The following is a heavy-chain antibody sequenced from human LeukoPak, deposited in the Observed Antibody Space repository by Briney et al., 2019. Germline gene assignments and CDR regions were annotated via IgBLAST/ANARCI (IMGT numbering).Heavy chain of an antibody. CDR3: ARERAYCSSTSCYDEFYYFDY. CDR1: GFTFSSYA. CDR2: ISYDGSNK. D-gene: IGHD2-2*01. V-gene: IGHV3-30*14. J-gene: IGHJ4*02. Sequence: GGSLRLSCAASGFTFSSYAMHWVRQAPGKGLEWVAVISYDGSNKYYADSVKGRFTISRDNSKNTLYLQMNSLRAEDTAVYYCARERAYCSSTSCYDEFYYFDYWGQGTLITVSS.